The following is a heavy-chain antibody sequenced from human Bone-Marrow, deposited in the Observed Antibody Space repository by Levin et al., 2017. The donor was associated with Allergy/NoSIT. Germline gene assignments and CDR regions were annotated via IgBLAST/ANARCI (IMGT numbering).Heavy chain of an antibody. J-gene: IGHJ3*02. CDR3: VRGSEWLDAFES. CDR2: ISTGDDT. Sequence: GGSLRLSCTASGFTFSGSDMHWVRQATGKGLEWVSGISTGDDTYYADSVKGRFTISRENGENSLHLQMNSLRAGDTAVYYCVRGSEWLDAFESWGQGTMVAVSS. V-gene: IGHV3-13*01. CDR1: GFTFSGSD. D-gene: IGHD5-12*01.